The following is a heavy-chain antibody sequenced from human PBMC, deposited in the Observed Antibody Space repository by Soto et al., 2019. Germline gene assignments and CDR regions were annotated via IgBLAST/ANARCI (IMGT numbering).Heavy chain of an antibody. J-gene: IGHJ4*02. CDR3: ARCPHGTYDILTGYYYFDY. V-gene: IGHV1-18*01. Sequence: GASVKVSCKASGYTFASYGISWVRQAPGQGLEWMGWISAYNGNTNYAQKLQGRVTMTTDTSTSTAYMELRSLRSDDTAAYYCARCPHGTYDILTGYYYFDYWGQGTLVTVSS. CDR1: GYTFASYG. CDR2: ISAYNGNT. D-gene: IGHD3-9*01.